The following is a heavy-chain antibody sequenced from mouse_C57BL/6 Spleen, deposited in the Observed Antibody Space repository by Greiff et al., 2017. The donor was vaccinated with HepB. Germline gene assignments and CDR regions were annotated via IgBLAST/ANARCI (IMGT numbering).Heavy chain of an antibody. CDR3: ARDLLLRSYYFDY. V-gene: IGHV5-4*01. D-gene: IGHD1-1*01. CDR2: ISDGGSYT. Sequence: EVKVVESGGGLVKPGGSLKLSCAASGFTFSSYAMSWVRQTPEKRLEWVATISDGGSYTYYPDNVKGRFTISRDNAKNNLYLQMSHLKSEDTAMYYCARDLLLRSYYFDYWGQGTTLTVSS. J-gene: IGHJ2*01. CDR1: GFTFSSYA.